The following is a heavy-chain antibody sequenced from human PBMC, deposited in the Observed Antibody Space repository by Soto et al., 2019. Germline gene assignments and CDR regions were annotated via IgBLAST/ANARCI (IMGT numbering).Heavy chain of an antibody. D-gene: IGHD2-8*02. CDR1: GFICSSYD. J-gene: IGHJ3*02. CDR3: AKATATGGGAFEI. CDR2: ILVGGST. Sequence: GGSLRLSCAVSGFICSSYDMSWVRQAPGKGLEWVSTILVGGSTHYEDSVKGRFTISRDTSKNTVYLQMNSLTAGDTAVYYCAKATATGGGAFEICGQGTMVTVSS. V-gene: IGHV3-23*01.